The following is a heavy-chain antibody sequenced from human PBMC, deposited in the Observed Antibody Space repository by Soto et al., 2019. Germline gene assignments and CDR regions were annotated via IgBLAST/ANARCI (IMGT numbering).Heavy chain of an antibody. J-gene: IGHJ6*02. CDR2: ISGYNGNT. V-gene: IGHV1-18*01. Sequence: QVQLVQSGAEVKKPGASVKVSCKASGYTFTSYGISWVRQAPGQGLEWMGWISGYNGNTKYVQKVQGRVTMTTDTSTSTAYMELRSQRSDDTAVYYCARLGYCSSTSCYYYGMDVWGQGTTVTVSS. D-gene: IGHD2-2*01. CDR1: GYTFTSYG. CDR3: ARLGYCSSTSCYYYGMDV.